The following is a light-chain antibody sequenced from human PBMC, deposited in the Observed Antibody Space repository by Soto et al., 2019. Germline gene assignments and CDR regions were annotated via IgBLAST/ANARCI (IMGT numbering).Light chain of an antibody. J-gene: IGKJ1*01. CDR3: QQYNNWPPWT. Sequence: EIVMTQSPATLSVSPGERATLSCRASQSVSSNLAWYQQKPGQAPRVLIYGASTRATGIPARLSGSGSGTEITLTISSLQSEDFAVYYCQQYNNWPPWTFGQGTKVEIK. CDR1: QSVSSN. CDR2: GAS. V-gene: IGKV3-15*01.